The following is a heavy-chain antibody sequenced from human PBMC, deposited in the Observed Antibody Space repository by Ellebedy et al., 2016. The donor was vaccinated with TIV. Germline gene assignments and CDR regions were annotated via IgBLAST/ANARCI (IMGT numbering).Heavy chain of an antibody. V-gene: IGHV1-18*04. CDR2: IGAYNGNA. Sequence: ASVKVSXKASGYTFTSFGISWVRQAPGLGLEWMGWIGAYNGNAKYAEKFQGRITVTSDTSISTAYMELSSLRSEDTAVYYCARRDGMDVWGQGTTVTVSS. CDR3: ARRDGMDV. CDR1: GYTFTSFG. J-gene: IGHJ6*02.